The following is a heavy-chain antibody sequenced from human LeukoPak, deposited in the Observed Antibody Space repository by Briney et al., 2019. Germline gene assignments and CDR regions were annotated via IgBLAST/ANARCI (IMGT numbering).Heavy chain of an antibody. CDR3: ARHSSGWYDFDY. CDR2: IYYSGST. Sequence: SETLSLTCTVSGGSISSSSYYWGWIRQPPGKGLEWIGSIYYSGSTYYNPSLKSRVAISVDTSKNQFSLKLSSVTAADTAVYYCARHSSGWYDFDYWGQGTLVTVSS. CDR1: GGSISSSSYY. D-gene: IGHD6-19*01. V-gene: IGHV4-39*01. J-gene: IGHJ4*02.